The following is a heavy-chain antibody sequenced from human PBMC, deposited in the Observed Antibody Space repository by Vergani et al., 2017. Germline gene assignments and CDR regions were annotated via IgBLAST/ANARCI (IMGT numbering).Heavy chain of an antibody. CDR2: IYYSGST. V-gene: IGHV4-39*01. Sequence: QVQLQESGPGLVKPSETLSLTCTVSGGSISSYYWGWIRQPPGKGLEWIGSIYYSGSTYYNPSLKSRVTISVDTSKNQFSLKLSSVTAADTAVYYCARQPMTTVTTDWFDPWGQGTLVTVSS. CDR1: GGSISSYY. D-gene: IGHD4-17*01. CDR3: ARQPMTTVTTDWFDP. J-gene: IGHJ5*02.